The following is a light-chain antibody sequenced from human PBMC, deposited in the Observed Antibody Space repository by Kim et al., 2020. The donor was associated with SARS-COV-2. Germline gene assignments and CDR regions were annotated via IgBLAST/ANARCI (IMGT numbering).Light chain of an antibody. CDR2: QDS. V-gene: IGLV3-1*01. Sequence: SVSPGQTASITCSGDKLGDKYACWYQQKPGQSPVLVIYQDSKRPSRIPERFSGSNSGNTATLTISGTQAMDEADYYCQAWDSSFVVFGGGTQLTVL. J-gene: IGLJ2*01. CDR1: KLGDKY. CDR3: QAWDSSFVV.